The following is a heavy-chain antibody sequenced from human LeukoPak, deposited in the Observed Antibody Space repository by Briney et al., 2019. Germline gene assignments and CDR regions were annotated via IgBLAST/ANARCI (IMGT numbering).Heavy chain of an antibody. CDR2: IYPNGGCP. V-gene: IGHV3-23*01. Sequence: GGSLRLSRAASGFTFRDCTMSGVPQALGEGLQCGSGIYPNGGCPTYAESGKGRFIISRDNSRNTLYHQMTSLRAEETAVYYCAKPHASGIYLPYDNWGQGTPVTVSS. CDR3: AKPHASGIYLPYDN. CDR1: GFTFRDCT. J-gene: IGHJ4*02. D-gene: IGHD3-10*01.